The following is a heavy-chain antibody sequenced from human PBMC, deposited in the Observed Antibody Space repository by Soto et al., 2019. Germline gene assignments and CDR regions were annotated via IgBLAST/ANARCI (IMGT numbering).Heavy chain of an antibody. CDR1: GGSISSYY. Sequence: SETLSLTCTVSGGSISSYYWSWIRQPPGKGLEWIGYIYYSGSTNYNPSLKSRVTISVDTSKNQFSLKLSSVTAADTAVYYCAREGLNRGYYNWFDPWGQGTLVTVS. CDR3: AREGLNRGYYNWFDP. CDR2: IYYSGST. D-gene: IGHD3-3*01. V-gene: IGHV4-59*01. J-gene: IGHJ5*02.